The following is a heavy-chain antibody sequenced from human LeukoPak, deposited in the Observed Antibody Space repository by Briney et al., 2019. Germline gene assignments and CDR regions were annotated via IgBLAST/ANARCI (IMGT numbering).Heavy chain of an antibody. CDR1: GGSISSYY. CDR3: VRDRQIDTAMGYYYYGMDV. J-gene: IGHJ6*02. CDR2: IYYSGST. Sequence: KPSETLSLTCTVSGGSISSYYWSWIRQPPGKGLEWIGYIYYSGSTNYNPSLKSRVTISVDTSKNQFSLKLSSVTAADTAVYYCVRDRQIDTAMGYYYYGMDVWGQGTTVTVSS. D-gene: IGHD5-18*01. V-gene: IGHV4-59*01.